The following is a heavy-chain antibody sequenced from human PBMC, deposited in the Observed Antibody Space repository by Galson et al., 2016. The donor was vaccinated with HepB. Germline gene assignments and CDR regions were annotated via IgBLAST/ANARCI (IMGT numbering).Heavy chain of an antibody. CDR3: ARDPGGGGDGGNFDY. CDR2: ISYSGNT. V-gene: IGHV4-31*03. D-gene: IGHD2-21*02. Sequence: TLSLTCNVSGASISSGVSYWSWIRQHPGKGLEFIGYISYSGNTYYIPSLKSRVTISAETSKNHFSLKLSSVTAADTAVYYCARDPGGGGDGGNFDYWGPGTLVAVSS. J-gene: IGHJ4*02. CDR1: GASISSGVSY.